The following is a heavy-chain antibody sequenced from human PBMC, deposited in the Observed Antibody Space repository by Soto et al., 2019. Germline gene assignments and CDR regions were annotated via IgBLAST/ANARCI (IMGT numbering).Heavy chain of an antibody. CDR1: GGSLSGYY. CDR3: ARRVTMQYYFDY. D-gene: IGHD2-2*01. Sequence: QVQLQHWGAGLLKPSETLSRTCAVYGGSLSGYYWSWIRQPPGKGLEWIGEINASGSTNYNPSFKSRVTISADTSKNQVSLKLTSVTAADTAVYYCARRVTMQYYFDYWGQGTLVPVFS. J-gene: IGHJ4*02. V-gene: IGHV4-34*01. CDR2: INASGST.